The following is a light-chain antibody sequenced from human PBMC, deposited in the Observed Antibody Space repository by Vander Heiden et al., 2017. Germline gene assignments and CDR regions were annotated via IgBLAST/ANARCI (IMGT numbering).Light chain of an antibody. CDR3: QQRSKWPSLT. Sequence: EIVLTQSPATLSLSPGERATLSCRASQSVSSYSAWYQQKPGQAPRLLIYDASNRATGIPARFSGSGSGTDFTLTISRLEPEDFAVYYCQQRSKWPSLTFGGGTKVEIK. CDR1: QSVSSY. CDR2: DAS. V-gene: IGKV3-11*01. J-gene: IGKJ4*01.